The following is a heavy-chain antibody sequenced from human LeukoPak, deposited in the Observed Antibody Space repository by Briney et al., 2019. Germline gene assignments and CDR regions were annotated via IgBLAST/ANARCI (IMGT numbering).Heavy chain of an antibody. CDR3: ARGYGGNFQH. V-gene: IGHV3-21*01. CDR2: ISSGSSYI. CDR1: GFTFTNYN. Sequence: GGSLRLSCAASGFTFTNYNMNWVRQAPGKGLEWVSSISSGSSYIYYADSVKGRFTISRDNAKNSLYLQMNSLRAEDTAVYYCARGYGGNFQHWGQGTLVTVSS. J-gene: IGHJ1*01. D-gene: IGHD4-23*01.